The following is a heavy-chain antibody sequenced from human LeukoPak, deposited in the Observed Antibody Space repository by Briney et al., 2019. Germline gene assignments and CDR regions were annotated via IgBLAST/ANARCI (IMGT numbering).Heavy chain of an antibody. Sequence: GGSLRLSCAASGFTFSNAWMSWVRQAPGKGLEWVGRIKSKTDGGTTDYAAPVKGRFTIPRDDSKNTLYLQMNSLKTEDTAVYYCTTSIPYYYGSGSYTPDYWGQGTLVTVSS. CDR1: GFTFSNAW. D-gene: IGHD3-10*01. J-gene: IGHJ4*02. CDR3: TTSIPYYYGSGSYTPDY. CDR2: IKSKTDGGTT. V-gene: IGHV3-15*01.